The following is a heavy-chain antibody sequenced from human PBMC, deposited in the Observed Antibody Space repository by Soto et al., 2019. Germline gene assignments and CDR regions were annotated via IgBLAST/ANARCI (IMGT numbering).Heavy chain of an antibody. J-gene: IGHJ4*02. CDR3: ARGRSIALSGSPIRLLSY. CDR1: GYTFTSYS. Sequence: GASVKVSCKASGYTFTSYSMHWVRQAPGQRLEWMGWISAYNGNTNYAQKLQGRVTMTTDTSTSTAYMELRSLRSDDTAVYYCARGRSIALSGSPIRLLSYWGQRTLVTVS. V-gene: IGHV1-18*01. CDR2: ISAYNGNT. D-gene: IGHD6-6*01.